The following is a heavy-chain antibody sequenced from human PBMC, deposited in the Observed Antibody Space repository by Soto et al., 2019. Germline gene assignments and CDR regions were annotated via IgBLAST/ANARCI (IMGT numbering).Heavy chain of an antibody. CDR1: GLTFSTYG. CDR2: VWFDGSDK. D-gene: IGHD2-15*01. V-gene: IGHV3-33*01. Sequence: GGSLRLSCAASGLTFSTYGMHWVRQAPGKGLEWVALVWFDGSDKYSSDSVKGRFTISRDNSKNTLYLQMNSLRAEDTAVYYCARLYCSASSCYSVGGFDIWGQGTMVTVSS. CDR3: ARLYCSASSCYSVGGFDI. J-gene: IGHJ3*02.